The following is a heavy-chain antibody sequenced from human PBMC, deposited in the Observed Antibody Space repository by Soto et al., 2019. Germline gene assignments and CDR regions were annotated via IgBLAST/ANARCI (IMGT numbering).Heavy chain of an antibody. Sequence: GGSLRLSCAASGFTFSSYGMHWVRQAPGKGLEWVAVISYDGSNKYYADSVKGRFTISRDNSKNTLYLQMNSLRAEDTAVYYCAKGNHDWGQGTLVTVSS. J-gene: IGHJ4*02. CDR3: AKGNHD. CDR2: ISYDGSNK. V-gene: IGHV3-30*18. CDR1: GFTFSSYG.